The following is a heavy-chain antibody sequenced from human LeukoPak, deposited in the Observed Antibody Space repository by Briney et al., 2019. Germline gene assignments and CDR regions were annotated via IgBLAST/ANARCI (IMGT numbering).Heavy chain of an antibody. CDR2: ISGSGGST. CDR1: GFTISSYA. D-gene: IGHD2-2*01. V-gene: IGHV3-23*01. CDR3: AKARGYCSSTSCSKGGYFDY. Sequence: GGSLRLSCAASGFTISSYAMSWVRQAPGKGLEWVSAISGSGGSTYYADSVKGRFTISRDNSKNTLYLQMNSLRAEDTAVYYCAKARGYCSSTSCSKGGYFDYWGQGTLVTVSS. J-gene: IGHJ4*02.